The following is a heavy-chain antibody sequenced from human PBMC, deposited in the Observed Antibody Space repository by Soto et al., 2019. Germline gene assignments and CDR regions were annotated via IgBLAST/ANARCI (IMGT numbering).Heavy chain of an antibody. CDR2: IGTAGDT. V-gene: IGHV3-13*01. J-gene: IGHJ6*03. Sequence: GGSLRLSCAASGFTFSSYDMHWVRQATGKGLEWVSAIGTAGDTYYPGSVKGRFTISRENAKNSLYLQMNSLRAGDTAVYYCARSIAAAGTYYYYYMDVWGKGTTVTVSS. D-gene: IGHD6-13*01. CDR1: GFTFSSYD. CDR3: ARSIAAAGTYYYYYMDV.